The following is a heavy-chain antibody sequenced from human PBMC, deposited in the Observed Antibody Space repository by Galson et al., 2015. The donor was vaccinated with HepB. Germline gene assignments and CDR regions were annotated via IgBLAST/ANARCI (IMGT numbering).Heavy chain of an antibody. CDR1: GFIVDGSG. D-gene: IGHD3-10*01. V-gene: IGHV3-23*01. CDR2: ISASGGKT. CDR3: TRDSGWESAY. Sequence: SLRLSCAASGFIVDGSGMSWVRQAPGKGLEWVSGISASGGKTYYPDSVKGRFPMFRDKYHNTVYLQMNSLRVDDSALYYCTRDSGWESAYWGQGTLVTVSS. J-gene: IGHJ4*02.